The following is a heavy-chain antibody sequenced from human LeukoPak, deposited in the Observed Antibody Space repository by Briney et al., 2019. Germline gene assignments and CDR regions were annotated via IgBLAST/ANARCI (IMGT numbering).Heavy chain of an antibody. D-gene: IGHD3-16*01. CDR1: GGSISSHY. V-gene: IGHV4-59*11. J-gene: IGHJ4*02. CDR3: TTEGLRGTYLDYYFDY. CDR2: IHYSGST. Sequence: SETLSLTCTVSGGSISSHYWSWIRQPPGKGLEWIGYIHYSGSTNYSPSLKSRVTMSVDTSKNEFSLKLNSVTAEDTAVYYCTTEGLRGTYLDYYFDYWGQGTRVTVSS.